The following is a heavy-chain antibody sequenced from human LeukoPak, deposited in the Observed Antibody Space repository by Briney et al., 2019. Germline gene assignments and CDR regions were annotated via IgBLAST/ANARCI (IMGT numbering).Heavy chain of an antibody. V-gene: IGHV4-38-2*02. CDR2: IYHSGST. Sequence: SETLSLTCTVSGYSISSGYYWGWIRQPPGKGLEWIGSIYHSGSTYYNPSLKSRVTISVDTSKNQFSLKLSSVTAADTAVYYCARDRCYSSSWLHENFDYWGQGTLVTVSS. J-gene: IGHJ4*02. CDR3: ARDRCYSSSWLHENFDY. D-gene: IGHD6-13*01. CDR1: GYSISSGYY.